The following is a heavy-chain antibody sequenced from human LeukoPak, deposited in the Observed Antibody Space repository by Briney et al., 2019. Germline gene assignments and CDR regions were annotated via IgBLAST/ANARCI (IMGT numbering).Heavy chain of an antibody. D-gene: IGHD6-13*01. CDR3: ARLSGSSYYSEY. Sequence: SGTLSLTCTVSGGSISSSNYYWGWIRQPPGKGLEWIGSIYYSGSTYYKSSLKSRVTISVDTSNNQFSLKLSSVTAADTAVYYCARLSGSSYYSEYWGQGTLVTVSS. V-gene: IGHV4-39*01. J-gene: IGHJ4*02. CDR1: GGSISSSNYY. CDR2: IYYSGST.